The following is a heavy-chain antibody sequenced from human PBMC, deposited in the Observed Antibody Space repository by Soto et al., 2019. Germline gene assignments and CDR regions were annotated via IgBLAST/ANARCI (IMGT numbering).Heavy chain of an antibody. Sequence: QVQLVESGGGVVQPGRSLRLSCAASGVTFSSYGMHWVRQAPGKGLEWVAVISYDGSNKYYADSVKGRFTISRDNSKHTLYLHMNSLRAEDTAVYYCAKDYGDYALGAFDIWGQGTMDTVSS. V-gene: IGHV3-30*18. CDR3: AKDYGDYALGAFDI. J-gene: IGHJ3*02. CDR1: GVTFSSYG. CDR2: ISYDGSNK. D-gene: IGHD4-17*01.